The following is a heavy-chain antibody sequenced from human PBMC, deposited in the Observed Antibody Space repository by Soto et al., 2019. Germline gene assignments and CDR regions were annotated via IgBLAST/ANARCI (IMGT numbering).Heavy chain of an antibody. J-gene: IGHJ4*02. CDR1: GYTFTSYA. V-gene: IGHV1-3*01. D-gene: IGHD6-13*01. CDR2: INAGNGNT. Sequence: ASVTVSCKASGYTFTSYAMHWVRQAPGQRLEWMGWINAGNGNTKYSQKFQGRVTITRDTSASTAYMELSSLRSEDTAVYYCARVGIAAAPRDYWGQGTLVTVSS. CDR3: ARVGIAAAPRDY.